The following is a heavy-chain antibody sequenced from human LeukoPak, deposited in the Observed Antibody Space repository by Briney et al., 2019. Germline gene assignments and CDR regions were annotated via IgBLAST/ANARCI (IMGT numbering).Heavy chain of an antibody. J-gene: IGHJ4*02. CDR2: INPNSGGT. V-gene: IGHV1-2*02. D-gene: IGHD3-22*01. Sequence: ASVKVSCKASGYTFTGYYMHWVRQAPGQGLEWMGWINPNSGGTNYAQKFQGRVTMTRDTSISTAYMELRSLRSDDTAVYYCARGFRYDSSGYFRDWGQGTLVTVSS. CDR1: GYTFTGYY. CDR3: ARGFRYDSSGYFRD.